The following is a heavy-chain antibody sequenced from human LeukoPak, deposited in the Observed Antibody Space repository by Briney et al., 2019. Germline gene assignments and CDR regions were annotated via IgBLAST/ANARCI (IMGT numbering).Heavy chain of an antibody. V-gene: IGHV3-23*01. CDR1: GFTFSTFA. Sequence: PGGSLRLSCVASGFTFSTFAMIWVRQPPGKGLEWVSSIFPSRGEIHYADSVRGRFTISRDNSRSTLSLQMNSLRVEDTAIYYCATYRQVLLPFESWGQGTLVTVSS. J-gene: IGHJ4*02. D-gene: IGHD2-8*02. CDR2: IFPSRGEI. CDR3: ATYRQVLLPFES.